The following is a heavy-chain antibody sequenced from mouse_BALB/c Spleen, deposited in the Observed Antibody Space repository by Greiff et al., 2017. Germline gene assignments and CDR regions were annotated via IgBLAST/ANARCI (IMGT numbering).Heavy chain of an antibody. CDR1: GFTFSSYA. J-gene: IGHJ2*01. CDR2: ISSGGST. D-gene: IGHD1-2*01. V-gene: IGHV5-6-5*01. Sequence: EVKLVESGGGLVQPGGSLKLSCAASGFTFSSYAMSWVRQTPEKRLEWVASISSGGSTYYPDSVKGRFTISRDNARNILYLQMSSLRSEDTAMYYCARVTTALDYWGQGTTLTVSS. CDR3: ARVTTALDY.